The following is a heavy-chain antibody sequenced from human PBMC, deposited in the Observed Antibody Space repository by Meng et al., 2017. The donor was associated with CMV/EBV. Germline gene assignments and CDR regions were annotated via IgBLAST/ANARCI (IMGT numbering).Heavy chain of an antibody. CDR3: ARMFNYDFSRGGMDV. V-gene: IGHV3-74*01. D-gene: IGHD3-3*01. CDR2: IHSDGVSA. J-gene: IGHJ6*02. CDR1: GFTFGSYW. Sequence: GASLKISCGGSGFTFGSYWMHWVRQVPGKGLVWISRIHSDGVSADYAGSVMSRFTISRDNAKNTVYLQMSSLRTEDTAVYYCARMFNYDFSRGGMDVWGQGTTVTVSS.